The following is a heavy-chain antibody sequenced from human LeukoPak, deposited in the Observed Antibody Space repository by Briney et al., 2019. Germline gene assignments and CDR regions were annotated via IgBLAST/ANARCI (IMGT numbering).Heavy chain of an antibody. Sequence: GGSLGLSCAASGFTFSSYDMHWVRQTTGKSLEWVSTIGTAGDTKYPGSVKGRFTISRENAKNSLYLQMNSLRAGDTAVYYCARAYGDYFDYWGQGTLVTVSS. J-gene: IGHJ4*02. V-gene: IGHV3-13*04. CDR1: GFTFSSYD. D-gene: IGHD4-17*01. CDR2: IGTAGDT. CDR3: ARAYGDYFDY.